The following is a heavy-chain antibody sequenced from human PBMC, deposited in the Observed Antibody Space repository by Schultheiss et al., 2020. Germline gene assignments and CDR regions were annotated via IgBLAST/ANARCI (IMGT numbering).Heavy chain of an antibody. CDR1: GFTFSSYE. CDR2: ISSSGSTI. V-gene: IGHV3-48*03. Sequence: GGSLRLSCAASGFTFSSYEMNWVRQAPGKGLEWVSYISSSGSTIYYADSVKGRFTISRDNAKNSLYLQMNSLRAEDTAVYYCARAESYSGSYPNWGQEPWSPSPQ. D-gene: IGHD1-26*01. CDR3: ARAESYSGSYPN. J-gene: IGHJ4*01.